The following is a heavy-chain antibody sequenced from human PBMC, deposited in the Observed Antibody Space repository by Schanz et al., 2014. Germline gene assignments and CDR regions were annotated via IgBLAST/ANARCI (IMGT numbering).Heavy chain of an antibody. J-gene: IGHJ4*02. CDR1: GVTFSSYA. D-gene: IGHD4-17*01. Sequence: EVQLVESGGGLVQPGGSLRLSRVASGVTFSSYAMSWVRQAPGKGPEWVSNISPTGSSTYYADSVKGRFTISRDNAKNALYLQMNSLRAEDAAVYYCVRDTDYHFDSWGQGAL. CDR3: VRDTDYHFDS. V-gene: IGHV3-23*04. CDR2: ISPTGSST.